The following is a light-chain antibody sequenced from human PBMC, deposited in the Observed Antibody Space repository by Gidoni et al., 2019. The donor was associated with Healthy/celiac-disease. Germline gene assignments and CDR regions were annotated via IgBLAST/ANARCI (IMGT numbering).Light chain of an antibody. Sequence: IVMTQSPDSLALSLGERATINCKSSQSVLYSSNNKNYLTWYQQKPGQTPKLLIYWASTRESGVTYRFSGSGSGTDFTLTISSLQAEDVAVYYCQQYYSTPYTFGQGTKVEIK. CDR2: WAS. CDR1: QSVLYSSNNKNY. V-gene: IGKV4-1*01. J-gene: IGKJ2*01. CDR3: QQYYSTPYT.